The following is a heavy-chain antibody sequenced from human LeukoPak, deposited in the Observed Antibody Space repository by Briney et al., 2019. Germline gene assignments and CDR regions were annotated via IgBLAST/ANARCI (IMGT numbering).Heavy chain of an antibody. V-gene: IGHV1-18*01. CDR2: ISAYNGNT. CDR3: ARDLEEYSSWRGFDY. CDR1: GYTFTSYG. Sequence: ASVKVSCKASGYTFTSYGISWVRQAPGQGLEWMGWISAYNGNTNYAQKPQGRVTMTTDTSTSTAYMELRSLRSDDTAVYYCARDLEEYSSWRGFDYWGQGTLVTVSS. D-gene: IGHD6-6*01. J-gene: IGHJ4*02.